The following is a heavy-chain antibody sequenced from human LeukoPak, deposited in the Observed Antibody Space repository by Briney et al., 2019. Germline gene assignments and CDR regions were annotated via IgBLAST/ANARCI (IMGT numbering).Heavy chain of an antibody. D-gene: IGHD4-23*01. CDR2: IWSEGNNK. J-gene: IGHJ4*02. CDR1: GFTFSSYG. CDR3: ARWGSGGPLDY. Sequence: GGSLRLSCAASGFTFSSYGMHWVRQAPGKGLEWVAVIWSEGNNKYYADSVKGRFTISRDNSKNTLYLQMNSLRDEDTAVYYCARWGSGGPLDYWGQGTLATFPS. V-gene: IGHV3-33*04.